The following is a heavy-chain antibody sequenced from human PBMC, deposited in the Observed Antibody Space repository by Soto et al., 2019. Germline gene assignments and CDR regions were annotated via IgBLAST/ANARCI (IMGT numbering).Heavy chain of an antibody. V-gene: IGHV3-53*01. J-gene: IGHJ4*02. CDR1: GFKVNSAY. D-gene: IGHD2-21*02. Sequence: EVQLVESGGGLIHPGGSLRLSCAASGFKVNSAYMTWVRRTQGRGLEWVASIYSGGTTYYADSVRGRFTISSDKSKNTLYFQLSSLRIEDTAVYYCTRDGRGLGRLSLFEYWGQGVLVTVSS. CDR3: TRDGRGLGRLSLFEY. CDR2: IYSGGTT.